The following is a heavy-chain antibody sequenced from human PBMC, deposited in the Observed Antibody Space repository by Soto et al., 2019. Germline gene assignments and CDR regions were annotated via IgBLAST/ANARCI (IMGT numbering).Heavy chain of an antibody. V-gene: IGHV1-18*01. CDR2: ISAYNGNT. J-gene: IGHJ6*03. D-gene: IGHD6-19*01. Sequence: GASVKVSCKASGYTFTSYGISWVRQAPGQGLEWMGWISAYNGNTNYAQKLQGRVTMTTDTSTSTAYMELRSLRSDDTAVYYCARAEAVAPDYYMDVWGKGTKVTVSS. CDR1: GYTFTSYG. CDR3: ARAEAVAPDYYMDV.